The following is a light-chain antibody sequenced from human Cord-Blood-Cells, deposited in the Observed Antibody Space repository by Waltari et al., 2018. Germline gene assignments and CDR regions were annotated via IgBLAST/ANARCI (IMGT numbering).Light chain of an antibody. J-gene: IGKJ5*01. V-gene: IGKV3-11*01. CDR2: DAS. CDR1: QSVSSY. CDR3: QQRRNWPPT. Sequence: EIVLTQAPATLSLSPGERATLSRRASQSVSSYLAWYQQKPGQAPRLLIYDASNRATGIPARFSGSGSGTDFTLTISSLEPEDFAVYYCQQRRNWPPTFGQGTRLEIK.